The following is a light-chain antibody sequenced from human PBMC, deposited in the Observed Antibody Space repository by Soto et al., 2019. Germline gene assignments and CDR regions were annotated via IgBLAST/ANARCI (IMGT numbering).Light chain of an antibody. CDR2: WAS. J-gene: IGKJ2*01. CDR3: QQYYSIPHT. Sequence: DIVMTQSPDSLAVSLGERTTINCKSSRSVLYSSNNKNCVAWYQQRPGQPPTLLIYWASTRQSGVPDRFSGSGSVTDFTLTIRSLQAEDAAFYYCQQYYSIPHTFGQGTKLEIK. CDR1: RSVLYSSNNKNC. V-gene: IGKV4-1*01.